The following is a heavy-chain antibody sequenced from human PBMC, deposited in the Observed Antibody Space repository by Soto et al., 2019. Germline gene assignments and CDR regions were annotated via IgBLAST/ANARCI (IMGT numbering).Heavy chain of an antibody. J-gene: IGHJ4*02. V-gene: IGHV3-48*02. Sequence: EVQLVESGGGLVQPGGSLRLSCAASGFTFSSYSMNWVRQAPGKGLEWVSYISSSSSTIYYADSVKGRFTISRDNAKNSRYLQMNSLRDEDTAVYYCARVACVYSSGCLDYWGQGTLVTVSS. CDR1: GFTFSSYS. CDR3: ARVACVYSSGCLDY. CDR2: ISSSSSTI. D-gene: IGHD6-19*01.